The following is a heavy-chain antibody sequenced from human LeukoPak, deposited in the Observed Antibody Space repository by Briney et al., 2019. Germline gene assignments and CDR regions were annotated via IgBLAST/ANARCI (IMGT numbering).Heavy chain of an antibody. V-gene: IGHV3-30*18. Sequence: GGSLRLSCAASGCTFSSYGMHWVRQAPGKGLEWVAVISYGGSNKYYADSVKGRFTISRDNSKNTLYLQMNSLRAEDTAVYYCAKIMPPAAIPLYYYGMDVWGQGTTVTVSS. D-gene: IGHD2-2*02. CDR2: ISYGGSNK. CDR3: AKIMPPAAIPLYYYGMDV. J-gene: IGHJ6*02. CDR1: GCTFSSYG.